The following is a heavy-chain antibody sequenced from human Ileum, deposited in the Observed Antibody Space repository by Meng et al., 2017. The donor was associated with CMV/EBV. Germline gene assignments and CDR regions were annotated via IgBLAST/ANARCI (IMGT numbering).Heavy chain of an antibody. CDR1: GDSLSTGDYY. J-gene: IGHJ4*02. V-gene: IGHV4-30-4*01. Sequence: VPSQESGPGLVKPSQTLSFTCTVSGDSLSTGDYYWSWIRQPPGKGPEWIGYIYYSGSTLYNPSLKSPVTISLDKSKNQFSLRLRSVTAADTAVYFCAREGGGWYFDSWGQGTLVTVSS. CDR3: AREGGGWYFDS. CDR2: IYYSGST. D-gene: IGHD6-19*01.